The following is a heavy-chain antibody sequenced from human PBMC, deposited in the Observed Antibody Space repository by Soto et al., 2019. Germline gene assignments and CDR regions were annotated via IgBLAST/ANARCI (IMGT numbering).Heavy chain of an antibody. Sequence: LSLTCAVSGGSISSSNWWSWVRQPPGKGLEWIGEIYHSGSTYYNPSLKSRVTISVDTSKNQFSLKLSSVTAADTAVYYCAREIPNNWFDPWGQGTLVTVSS. CDR1: GGSISSSNW. CDR2: IYHSGST. CDR3: AREIPNNWFDP. V-gene: IGHV4-4*02. J-gene: IGHJ5*02.